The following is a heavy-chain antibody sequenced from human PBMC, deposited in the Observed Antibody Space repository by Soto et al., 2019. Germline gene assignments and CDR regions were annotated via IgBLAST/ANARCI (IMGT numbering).Heavy chain of an antibody. V-gene: IGHV4-39*01. CDR1: GDSISNGRFY. D-gene: IGHD3-22*01. CDR2: IYHTGNA. Sequence: SETLSLTCSVSGDSISNGRFYWAWIRQPPGEGLEWIGSIYHTGNAYYNPSLKSRVTISVDTSKNQFSLKLTSVTAADAALYYCARDFFDSSDYATNWFDPWGQGTLVT. CDR3: ARDFFDSSDYATNWFDP. J-gene: IGHJ5*02.